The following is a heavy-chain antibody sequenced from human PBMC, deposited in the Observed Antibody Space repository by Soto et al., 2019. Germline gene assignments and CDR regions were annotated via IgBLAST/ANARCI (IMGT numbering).Heavy chain of an antibody. CDR1: GFTFSSHA. CDR2: ISYDGSNK. Sequence: QVQLVASGGDVVQPGRSLRLSCEASGFTFSSHAMHWVRQAPGKGLEWVAVISYDGSNKYYADSVKGRFTISRDNSKNTLYLQMNSLRAEDTAVYYCAKGNAIAGATHSWFDPWGQGTLVTVSS. V-gene: IGHV3-30*18. CDR3: AKGNAIAGATHSWFDP. J-gene: IGHJ5*02. D-gene: IGHD1-26*01.